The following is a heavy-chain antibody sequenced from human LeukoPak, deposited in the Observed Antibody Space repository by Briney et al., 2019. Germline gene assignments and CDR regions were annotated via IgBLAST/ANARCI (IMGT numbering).Heavy chain of an antibody. CDR2: IWYDGSNK. Sequence: GGSLRLSCAASGFTFSSYGMHWVRQAPGKGLEWVAVIWYDGSNKYYADSVKGRFTISRDNSKNTLYLQMNSLRAEDTAVYYCARDRGQWLVRYFDYWGQGTLVTVSS. D-gene: IGHD6-19*01. CDR1: GFTFSSYG. CDR3: ARDRGQWLVRYFDY. J-gene: IGHJ4*02. V-gene: IGHV3-33*01.